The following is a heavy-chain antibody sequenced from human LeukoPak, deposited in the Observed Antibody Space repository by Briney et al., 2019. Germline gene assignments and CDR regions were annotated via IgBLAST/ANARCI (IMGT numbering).Heavy chain of an antibody. CDR3: ASEGWQVLDY. CDR1: GFTFSSYW. CDR2: IYSDGSAT. V-gene: IGHV3-74*01. D-gene: IGHD5-24*01. Sequence: GGSLRLSCAASGFTFSSYWMHWVRQAPGKGLVWVSRIYSDGSATNYADSVKGRFTISRDNAKNTLYLQMNNLRVEDTAVYCCASEGWQVLDYWGQGTLVTVSS. J-gene: IGHJ4*02.